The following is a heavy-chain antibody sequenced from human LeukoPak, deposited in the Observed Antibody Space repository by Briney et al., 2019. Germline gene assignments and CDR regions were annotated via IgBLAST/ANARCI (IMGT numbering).Heavy chain of an antibody. CDR3: TKGRLGDYYFDY. V-gene: IGHV3-23*01. J-gene: IGHJ4*02. Sequence: GGSLRLSCAAPGFTFTSYAMSWVRQAPGKGLEWVSAISGSGGSTYYADSVKGRFTISRDNSKNTLYLQMNRLRAEDTAVYYCTKGRLGDYYFDYWGQGTLVTVSS. CDR2: ISGSGGST. CDR1: GFTFTSYA. D-gene: IGHD4-17*01.